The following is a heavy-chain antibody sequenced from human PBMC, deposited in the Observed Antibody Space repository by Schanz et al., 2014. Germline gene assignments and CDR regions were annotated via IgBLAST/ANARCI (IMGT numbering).Heavy chain of an antibody. CDR3: ARGGSGSHYRLDY. D-gene: IGHD1-26*01. CDR2: ITGASDHI. CDR1: GFTFSSYG. J-gene: IGHJ4*02. Sequence: VQLVESGGGVVQPGRSLRLSCAASGFTFSSYGMHWVRQAPGKGLEWVSGITGASDHIDYAESVKGRFTISRDNAENALYLQMNSLRAEDTGLYFCARGGSGSHYRLDYWGQGTLVTVSS. V-gene: IGHV3-21*03.